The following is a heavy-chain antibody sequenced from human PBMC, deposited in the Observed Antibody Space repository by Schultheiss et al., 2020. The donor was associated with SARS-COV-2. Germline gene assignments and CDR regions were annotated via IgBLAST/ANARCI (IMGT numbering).Heavy chain of an antibody. CDR1: GYTFTSYG. V-gene: IGHV1-18*01. CDR3: ARDGIAARAGMDV. J-gene: IGHJ6*02. D-gene: IGHD6-25*01. CDR2: ITAYNGNT. Sequence: ASVKVSCKASGYTFTSYGISWVRQAPGQGLEWMGWITAYNGNTNYAQKLQGRVTITADESTSTAYMELSSLRSEDTAVYYCARDGIAARAGMDVWGQGTTVTVSS.